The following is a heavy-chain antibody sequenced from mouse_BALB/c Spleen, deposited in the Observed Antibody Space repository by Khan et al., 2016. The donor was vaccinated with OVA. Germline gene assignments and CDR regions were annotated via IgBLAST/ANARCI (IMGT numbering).Heavy chain of an antibody. CDR1: GFTFSTYG. CDR2: ICSGGTYT. D-gene: IGHD1-1*01. Sequence: EVELVESGGDLVKPGGSLKLSCAASGFTFSTYGMSWVRQTPDKRLEWVATICSGGTYTYYPDSVKGRFTISRDNAKNTLYLQMTSLRSEDTAMYYCSRHWVGVMDYWGQGTSVTVSS. V-gene: IGHV5-6*01. J-gene: IGHJ4*01. CDR3: SRHWVGVMDY.